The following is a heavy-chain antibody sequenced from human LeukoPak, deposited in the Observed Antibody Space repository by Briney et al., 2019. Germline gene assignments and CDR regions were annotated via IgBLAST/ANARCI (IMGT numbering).Heavy chain of an antibody. CDR2: ISSSGSTI. J-gene: IGHJ4*02. Sequence: GGSLRLSCAASGFTFSSYEMNWVRQAPGKGLEWVSYISSSGSTIYYADSVKGRFTISRDNAKNSLYLQMNSLRAEDTAVYYCARENRDGYNCFDYWGQGTLVTVSS. CDR3: ARENRDGYNCFDY. D-gene: IGHD5-24*01. CDR1: GFTFSSYE. V-gene: IGHV3-48*03.